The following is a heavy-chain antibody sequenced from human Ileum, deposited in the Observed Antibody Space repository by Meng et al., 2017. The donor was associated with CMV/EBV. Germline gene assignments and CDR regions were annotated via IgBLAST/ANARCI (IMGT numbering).Heavy chain of an antibody. CDR2: IGGDDFT. V-gene: IGHV3-23*01. CDR1: GFTFRDFA. D-gene: IGHD1-14*01. J-gene: IGHJ4*02. CDR3: AKDISVRSEFEN. Sequence: EVQLLESGGDLIQPGGSLRLSCAVPGFTFRDFAMNWVRQAPGKGLEFVARIGGDDFTEYRDSVKGRFTISRDNSNNMMYLQMNSLRVEDTAVYYCAKDISVRSEFENWGQGTLVTVSS.